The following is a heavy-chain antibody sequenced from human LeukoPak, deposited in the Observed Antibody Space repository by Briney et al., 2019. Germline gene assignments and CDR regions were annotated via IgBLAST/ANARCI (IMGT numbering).Heavy chain of an antibody. CDR3: ARIPIAAADGWFDP. D-gene: IGHD6-13*01. Sequence: PSETLSLTCAVYGGSFSGYHWSWIRQPPGKGLEWIGEINHSGSTNYDPSLKSRVTISVDTSKNQFSLKLSSVTAADTAVYYCARIPIAAADGWFDPWGQGTLVTVSS. CDR2: INHSGST. CDR1: GGSFSGYH. V-gene: IGHV4-34*01. J-gene: IGHJ5*02.